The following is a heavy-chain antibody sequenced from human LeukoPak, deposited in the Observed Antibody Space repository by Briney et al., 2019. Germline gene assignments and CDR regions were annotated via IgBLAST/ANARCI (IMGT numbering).Heavy chain of an antibody. Sequence: KSSETLSLTCAVYGGSFSGYYWSWIRQPPGKGLEWIGYIYYSGSTNYNPSLKSRVTISVDTSKNQFSLKLSSVTAADTAVYYCARANGDYGIDYWGQGTLVTVSS. CDR1: GGSFSGYY. CDR3: ARANGDYGIDY. D-gene: IGHD4-17*01. V-gene: IGHV4-59*01. CDR2: IYYSGST. J-gene: IGHJ4*02.